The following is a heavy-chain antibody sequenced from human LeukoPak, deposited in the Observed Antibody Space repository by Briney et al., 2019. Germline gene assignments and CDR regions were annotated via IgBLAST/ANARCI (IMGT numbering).Heavy chain of an antibody. CDR1: GYTFTGYY. D-gene: IGHD1-26*01. J-gene: IGHJ3*02. Sequence: GASVKVSCKASGYTFTGYYMHWVRQAPGQGLEWMGWINPNSGGTNYAQKFQGWFTMTRDTSISTAYMELSRLRSDDTAVYYCASFSGSYGDAFDIWGQGTMVTVSS. CDR3: ASFSGSYGDAFDI. V-gene: IGHV1-2*04. CDR2: INPNSGGT.